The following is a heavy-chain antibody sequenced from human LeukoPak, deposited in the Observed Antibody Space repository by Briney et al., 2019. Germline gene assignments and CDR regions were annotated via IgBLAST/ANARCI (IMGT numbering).Heavy chain of an antibody. CDR1: GFTFSSYS. D-gene: IGHD6-19*01. V-gene: IGHV3-21*01. J-gene: IGHJ4*02. CDR2: ISSSSSYI. CDR3: ARDLAVAGRLFDY. Sequence: GGSLRLSCAASGFTFSSYSMNWVRQAPGKGLEWVSSISSSSSYIYYADSVKGRFTISRDNAKNSLYLQMNSLRAEDTAVYYCARDLAVAGRLFDYWGQGTLVAVSS.